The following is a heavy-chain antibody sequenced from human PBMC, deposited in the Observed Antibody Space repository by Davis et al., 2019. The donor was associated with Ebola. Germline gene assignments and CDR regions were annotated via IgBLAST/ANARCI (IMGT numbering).Heavy chain of an antibody. V-gene: IGHV4-61*01. CDR3: ARQTYY. CDR2: IHHSGST. J-gene: IGHJ4*02. Sequence: SGPTLVKPTATLTLTCTVSGFSLSNGRVGVSWIRQPPGKGLEWIGYIHHSGSTSYNPSLRGRVTISVDTSKKQFSLKLTSVTAADTAVFYCARQTYYWGQGILVTVSS. CDR1: GFSLSNGRVG.